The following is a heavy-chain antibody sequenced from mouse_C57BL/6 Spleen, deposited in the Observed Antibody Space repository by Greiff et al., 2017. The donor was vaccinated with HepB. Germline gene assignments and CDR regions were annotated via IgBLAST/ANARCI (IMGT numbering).Heavy chain of an antibody. V-gene: IGHV1-15*01. CDR2: IDPETGGT. CDR1: GYTFTDYE. D-gene: IGHD2-4*01. CDR3: TRKNDYDLAWFAY. Sequence: QVQLQQSGAELVRPGASVTLSCKASGYTFTDYEMHWVKQTPVHGLEWIGAIDPETGGTAYNQKFKGKAILTADKSSSTAYMELRSLTSEDSAVYYCTRKNDYDLAWFAYWGQGTLVTVSA. J-gene: IGHJ3*01.